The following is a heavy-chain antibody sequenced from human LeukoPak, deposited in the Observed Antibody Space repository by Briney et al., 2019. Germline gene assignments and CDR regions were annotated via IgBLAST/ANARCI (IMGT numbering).Heavy chain of an antibody. CDR2: IKQDGSEK. V-gene: IGHV3-7*01. CDR1: GFTFSSYA. J-gene: IGHJ3*02. D-gene: IGHD1-26*01. CDR3: ARINSGRHLGDAFDI. Sequence: GGSLRLSCAASGFTFSSYAMSWVRQAPGKGLEWVANIKQDGSEKYYVDSVKGRFTISRDNAKNSLFLQMNSLRAEDTAVYYCARINSGRHLGDAFDIWGQGTTVTVSS.